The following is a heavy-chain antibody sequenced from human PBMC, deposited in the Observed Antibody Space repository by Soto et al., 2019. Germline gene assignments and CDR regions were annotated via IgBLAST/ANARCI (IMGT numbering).Heavy chain of an antibody. CDR3: ERGGDSDSNYVYTSS. Sequence: VASVKVSCKSSGYTFSNSGFNWVRQAPGQGLEWMGWISAKTGNTNYAQSLQGRATLTTDTSTSTVYMELRSLASDDTAVYYCERGGDSDSNYVYTSSWGQGTLVTVSS. D-gene: IGHD3-10*02. J-gene: IGHJ4*02. CDR2: ISAKTGNT. V-gene: IGHV1-18*04. CDR1: GYTFSNSG.